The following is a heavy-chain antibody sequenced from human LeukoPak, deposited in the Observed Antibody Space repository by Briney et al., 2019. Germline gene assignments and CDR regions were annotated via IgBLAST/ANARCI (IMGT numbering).Heavy chain of an antibody. CDR3: ARGLVPGFLDY. CDR2: INSDESIT. D-gene: IGHD4-11*01. V-gene: IGHV3-74*01. J-gene: IGHJ4*02. Sequence: GGSLRLSCAASGLTFSSSWMYWVRQAPGKGQVWVSRINSDESITTYADSVKGRFTISRDNAKNTLYLQMNSLRAEDTAVNYCARGLVPGFLDYWGQGTPVTVSS. CDR1: GLTFSSSW.